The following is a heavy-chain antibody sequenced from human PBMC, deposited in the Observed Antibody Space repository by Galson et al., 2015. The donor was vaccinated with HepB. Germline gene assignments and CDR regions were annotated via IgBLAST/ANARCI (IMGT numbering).Heavy chain of an antibody. CDR1: GFTFSSYA. CDR2: ISGSGGST. CDR3: AKASLAAILRGEYFQH. V-gene: IGHV3-23*01. J-gene: IGHJ1*01. D-gene: IGHD6-13*01. Sequence: SLRLSCAASGFTFSSYAMSWVRQAPGKGLEWVSAISGSGGSTYYADSVKGRFTISRDNSKNSLYLQMNSLRAEDTALYYCAKASLAAILRGEYFQHWGQGTLVTVSS.